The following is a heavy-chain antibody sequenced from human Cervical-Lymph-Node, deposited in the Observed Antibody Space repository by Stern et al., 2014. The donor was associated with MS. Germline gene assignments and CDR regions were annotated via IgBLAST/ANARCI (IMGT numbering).Heavy chain of an antibody. J-gene: IGHJ4*02. CDR2: IILIFGTI. Sequence: VQLVQSGAEVKRPGSSVRVSCKASGGTFSTYSISWVRQAPGQGLEWMGGIILIFGTINYAQKFQGRVTISADKSTSTAYLDLSSLRSEDTAMYYCARYSGTFYFDYWGQGTLVTVSS. V-gene: IGHV1-69*06. D-gene: IGHD1-26*01. CDR3: ARYSGTFYFDY. CDR1: GGTFSTYS.